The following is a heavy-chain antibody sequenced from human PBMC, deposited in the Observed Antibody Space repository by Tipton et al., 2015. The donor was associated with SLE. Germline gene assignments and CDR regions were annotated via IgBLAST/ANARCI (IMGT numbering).Heavy chain of an antibody. Sequence: TLSLTCTVSGGPISSFHWSWIRQPPGKGLEWIGYIYYSGSTTYNPSLKSRVTISVDTSKNQFSLKLSSVTAADTAFYYCARHAGLDYYFVYWGQGTLVTVSS. V-gene: IGHV4-59*08. CDR2: IYYSGST. CDR1: GGPISSFH. D-gene: IGHD3/OR15-3a*01. CDR3: ARHAGLDYYFVY. J-gene: IGHJ4*02.